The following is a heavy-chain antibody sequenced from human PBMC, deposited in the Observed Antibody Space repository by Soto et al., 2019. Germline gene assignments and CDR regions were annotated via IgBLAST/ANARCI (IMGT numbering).Heavy chain of an antibody. J-gene: IGHJ4*02. D-gene: IGHD3-3*01. CDR3: AKDLGYDFWSGYYPKHDY. Sequence: PGGSLRLSCAAAGFSVSTSHISWVRQAPGKGLEWVSVIYSGGATHYAVSVKGRLIISRDKSKNTVDLQMNSLRAEDTAVYYCAKDLGYDFWSGYYPKHDYWGQGALVTVSS. V-gene: IGHV3-53*01. CDR2: IYSGGAT. CDR1: GFSVSTSH.